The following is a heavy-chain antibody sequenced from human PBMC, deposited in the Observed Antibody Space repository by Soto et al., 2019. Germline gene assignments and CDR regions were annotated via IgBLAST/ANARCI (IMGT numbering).Heavy chain of an antibody. V-gene: IGHV4-39*01. CDR1: GGSISSRSHY. Sequence: PSETLSLTCTVSGGSISSRSHYWGWFRQPPGKGLQCIASIYYGGSTYYSPSLKGRVTISVDTSKNQFSLKLSSVTAADTAVYYCARQFVYSYGHIDNWGQGTLVTVSS. D-gene: IGHD5-18*01. CDR2: IYYGGST. J-gene: IGHJ4*02. CDR3: ARQFVYSYGHIDN.